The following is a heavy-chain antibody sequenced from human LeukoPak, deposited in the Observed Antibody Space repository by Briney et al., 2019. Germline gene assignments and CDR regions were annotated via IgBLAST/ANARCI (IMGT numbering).Heavy chain of an antibody. D-gene: IGHD2-15*01. CDR3: ARDLGYCSGGSCRYFDY. CDR1: GFTFSSYG. V-gene: IGHV3-33*01. Sequence: GGSLRLSCAASGFTFSSYGMHWVRQAPGKGLEWVAVIWYDGSNKYYADSVKGRFTISRDNSKNTLYLQMNSLRAEDTAVYYCARDLGYCSGGSCRYFDYWGQGTLVTVSS. J-gene: IGHJ4*02. CDR2: IWYDGSNK.